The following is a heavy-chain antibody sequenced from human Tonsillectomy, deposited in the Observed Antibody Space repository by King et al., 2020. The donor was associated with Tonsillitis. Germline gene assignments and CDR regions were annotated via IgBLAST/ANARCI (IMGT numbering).Heavy chain of an antibody. J-gene: IGHJ4*02. V-gene: IGHV3-48*03. CDR2: ISSSGSTI. CDR1: GFTFSSYE. CDR3: ARGGRGWVAADYFDY. D-gene: IGHD3-16*01. Sequence: VQLVESGGGLVQPGGSLRLSCAASGFTFSSYEMNWVRQAPGKGLEWVLYISSSGSTIYYADSVKGRFTISRDNAKNSLYLQMNSLRAEDTAVYYCARGGRGWVAADYFDYWGQGTLVTVSS.